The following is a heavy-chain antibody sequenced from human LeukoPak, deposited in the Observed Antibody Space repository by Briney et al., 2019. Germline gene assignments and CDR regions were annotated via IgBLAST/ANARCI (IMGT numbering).Heavy chain of an antibody. D-gene: IGHD6-13*01. Sequence: KPSETLSLTCTVSGGSISSYYWGWIRQPAGKGLEWIGRIYTSGSTNYNPSLKSRVTMSVDTSKNQFSLKLSSVTAADTAVYYCARDGQQLVRGGWFDPWGQGTLVTVSS. CDR2: IYTSGST. CDR3: ARDGQQLVRGGWFDP. J-gene: IGHJ5*02. CDR1: GGSISSYY. V-gene: IGHV4-4*07.